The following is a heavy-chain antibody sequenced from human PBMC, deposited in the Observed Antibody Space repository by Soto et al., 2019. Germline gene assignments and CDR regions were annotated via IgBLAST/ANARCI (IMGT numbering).Heavy chain of an antibody. Sequence: QLQLQESGPGLVKPSENLSLTCSVSGGSISSPSYYWGWIRQPPGKGLEWIGSIYSSGNTYYNPSLKSRVTLVVDTSRNQSSLKVTSVTAADTAVYFCARLPGITTFRSDYSGQGTLVTVSS. CDR1: GGSISSPSYY. D-gene: IGHD1-1*01. CDR3: ARLPGITTFRSDY. V-gene: IGHV4-39*01. CDR2: IYSSGNT. J-gene: IGHJ4*02.